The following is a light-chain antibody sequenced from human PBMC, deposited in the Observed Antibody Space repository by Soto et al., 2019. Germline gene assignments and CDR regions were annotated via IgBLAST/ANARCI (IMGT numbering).Light chain of an antibody. Sequence: NFMLTQPHSVSESPGKTVTISCTRSGGSIANHYVQWYQQRPGSAPTTVIYEDNQRPSGVPDRFSGSIDSSSNSASLTLSGLKTEDEADYYCQSFDSNSVVFGGGTKLTVL. V-gene: IGLV6-57*04. J-gene: IGLJ3*02. CDR1: GGSIANHY. CDR3: QSFDSNSVV. CDR2: EDN.